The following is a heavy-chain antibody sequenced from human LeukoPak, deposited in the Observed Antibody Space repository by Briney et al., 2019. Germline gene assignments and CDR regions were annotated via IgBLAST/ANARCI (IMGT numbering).Heavy chain of an antibody. Sequence: ASVKVSCKASGYSFTTYYMHWVRQAPGQGLEWMGFINPTGGDTIYTQKFQGRVTMTRDMSTSTVYMELSSLRSEDTAVYYCARVFPGRYDSSPLHAFDIWGQGTMVTVSS. CDR1: GYSFTTYY. D-gene: IGHD3-22*01. J-gene: IGHJ3*02. CDR3: ARVFPGRYDSSPLHAFDI. V-gene: IGHV1-46*01. CDR2: INPTGGDT.